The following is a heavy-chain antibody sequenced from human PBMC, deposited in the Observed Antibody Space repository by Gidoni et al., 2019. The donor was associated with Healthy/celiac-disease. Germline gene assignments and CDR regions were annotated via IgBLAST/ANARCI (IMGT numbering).Heavy chain of an antibody. J-gene: IGHJ5*02. CDR1: GGSISSYY. CDR2: IYYSGST. CDR3: ARVLAPSEGIAWFDP. D-gene: IGHD1-26*01. V-gene: IGHV4-59*01. Sequence: QVQLQESGPGLVKPSETLSLTCTVSGGSISSYYWSWIRQPPGKGLEWIGYIYYSGSTNYNPSLKSRVTISVDTSKNQFSLKLSSVTAADTVVYYCARVLAPSEGIAWFDPWGQGTLVTVSS.